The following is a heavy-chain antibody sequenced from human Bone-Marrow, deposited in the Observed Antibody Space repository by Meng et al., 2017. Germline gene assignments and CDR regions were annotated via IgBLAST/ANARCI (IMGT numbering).Heavy chain of an antibody. Sequence: QVQLQQWSAGLLKPSETLSLTCAVYGGSFSGYYWSWIRQPPGKGLEWIGEINHSGSTNYNPSLKSRVTISVDTSKNQFSLKLSSVTAADTAVYYCARTRGYSYGYYGYWGQGTLVTVSS. CDR2: INHSGST. CDR3: ARTRGYSYGYYGY. J-gene: IGHJ4*02. V-gene: IGHV4-34*01. D-gene: IGHD5-18*01. CDR1: GGSFSGYY.